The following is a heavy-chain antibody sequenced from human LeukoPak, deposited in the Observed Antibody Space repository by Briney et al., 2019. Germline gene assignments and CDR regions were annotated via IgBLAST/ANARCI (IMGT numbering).Heavy chain of an antibody. CDR3: ARGGLLWFGEFGYFDL. Sequence: GGSLRLSCAASGLTFSSYEMNWVRQAPGKGLEWVSYISSSGSTIYYADSVKGRFTISRDNAKNSLYLQMNSLRAEDTAVYYCARGGLLWFGEFGYFDLWGRGTLVTVSS. CDR2: ISSSGSTI. J-gene: IGHJ2*01. CDR1: GLTFSSYE. D-gene: IGHD3-10*01. V-gene: IGHV3-48*03.